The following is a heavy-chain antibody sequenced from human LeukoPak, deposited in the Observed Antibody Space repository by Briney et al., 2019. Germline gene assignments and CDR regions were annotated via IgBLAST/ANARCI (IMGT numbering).Heavy chain of an antibody. V-gene: IGHV1-69*13. Sequence: SVKVSCKASGGTFSSYAISWVRQAPGQGLEWMGGIIPIFGTANYAQKFQGRVTITADESTSTAYMELSSLRSEDTAVYYCARDRPYCSSTSCYGWTRTGWYYYYMDVWGKGTTVTVSS. CDR2: IIPIFGTA. J-gene: IGHJ6*03. CDR1: GGTFSSYA. D-gene: IGHD2-2*01. CDR3: ARDRPYCSSTSCYGWTRTGWYYYYMDV.